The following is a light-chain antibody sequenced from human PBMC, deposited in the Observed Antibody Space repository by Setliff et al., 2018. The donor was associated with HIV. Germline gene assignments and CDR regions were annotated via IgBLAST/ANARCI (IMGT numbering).Light chain of an antibody. J-gene: IGLJ2*01. V-gene: IGLV1-47*01. CDR2: RNI. CDR1: SSNIGSNF. CDR3: AAWDDNLSAMV. Sequence: QSALTQPSSASGTPGQRVTISCSGSSSNIGSNFIYWYQQVSGTAPKLLVYRNIQRPSGVPDRFSGSKSGTSASRAVSGLRSEDEADYFCAAWDDNLSAMVFGGGTKVTVL.